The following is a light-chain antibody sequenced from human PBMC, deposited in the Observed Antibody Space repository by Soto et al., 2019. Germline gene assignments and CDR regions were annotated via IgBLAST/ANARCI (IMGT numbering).Light chain of an antibody. J-gene: IGKJ1*01. CDR2: AAS. V-gene: IGKV1-39*01. CDR1: ETIASY. CDR3: QQTYNPPRT. Sequence: DIQMTQSPSSLSASVGDRVTITCRASETIASYVNWYQQRPGKAPKLQIYAASTLQSGVPSRFGGSGSGTDFTLTITSLQPEDFATYFCQQTYNPPRTFGQGTRL.